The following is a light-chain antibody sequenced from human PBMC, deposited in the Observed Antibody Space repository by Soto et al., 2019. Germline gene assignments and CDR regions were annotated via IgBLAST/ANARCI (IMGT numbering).Light chain of an antibody. J-gene: IGKJ5*01. Sequence: EILMTQSPATLSVSPGERATLSCRASQSFSSNLAWYQQKPGQAPRLIIYGASTRAAGIPDRFSGSGSGTEFTLTISSLQSADFAVYYCQHHNNGPPITFGQGTRLEIK. CDR1: QSFSSN. V-gene: IGKV3-15*01. CDR2: GAS. CDR3: QHHNNGPPIT.